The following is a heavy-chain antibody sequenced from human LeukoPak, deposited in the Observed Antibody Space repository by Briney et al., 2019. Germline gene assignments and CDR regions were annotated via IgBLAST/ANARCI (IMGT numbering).Heavy chain of an antibody. Sequence: PGRSLRLSCAASGFTFSSYGMHWVRQAPGKGLEWVAVIWYDGSNKYYADSVKGRFTISRDNSKNTLYLQMNSLRAEDTAVYYCARDYGGNSRIHASDGFDIWGQGTMVTVSS. CDR2: IWYDGSNK. CDR3: ARDYGGNSRIHASDGFDI. D-gene: IGHD4-23*01. J-gene: IGHJ3*02. CDR1: GFTFSSYG. V-gene: IGHV3-33*01.